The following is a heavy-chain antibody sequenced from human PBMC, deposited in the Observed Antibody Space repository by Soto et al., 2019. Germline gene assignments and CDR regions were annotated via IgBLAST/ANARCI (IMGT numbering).Heavy chain of an antibody. CDR1: GFTFSSYS. Sequence: EVQLVESGGGLVKPGGSLRLSCAASGFTFSSYSMNWVRQAPGKGLEWVSSISSSSSYIYYADSVKGRFTISRDNAKHSRFLQLNSLRAEDTAVYYCARDKRLGSWDEGYFDYWGQGTLVTVSS. J-gene: IGHJ4*02. CDR2: ISSSSSYI. D-gene: IGHD1-26*01. CDR3: ARDKRLGSWDEGYFDY. V-gene: IGHV3-21*01.